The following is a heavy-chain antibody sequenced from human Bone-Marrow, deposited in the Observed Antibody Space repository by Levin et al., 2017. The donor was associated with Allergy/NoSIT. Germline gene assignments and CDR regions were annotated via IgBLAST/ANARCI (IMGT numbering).Heavy chain of an antibody. CDR1: GFTFGDYA. V-gene: IGHV3-49*03. D-gene: IGHD3-3*01. CDR2: ITTKAYGGTP. CDR3: TRAGHDIWSGKYYGMDV. Sequence: GESLKISCTASGFTFGDYAMSWFRQAPGKGLEWVGFITTKAYGGTPESAASVKGRFTISRDDSKSIAFLEMNSPKTEDTAVYYCTRAGHDIWSGKYYGMDVWGQGTTVTVSS. J-gene: IGHJ6*02.